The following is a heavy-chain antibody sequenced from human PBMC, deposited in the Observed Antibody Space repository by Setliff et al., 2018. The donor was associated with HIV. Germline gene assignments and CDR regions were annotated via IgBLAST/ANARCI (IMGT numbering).Heavy chain of an antibody. J-gene: IGHJ4*01. CDR2: IMPMLGTA. Sequence: SVKVSCKASGYTFTNYFISWIRQAPGQGLEWMGKIMPMLGTANYAQKFQGRVTITADESTSTVYMELRSLTSKDTAMYYCARDAGYIGSSWDRWGHGTLVTVSS. CDR3: ARDAGYIGSSWDR. D-gene: IGHD5-12*01. CDR1: GYTFTNYF. V-gene: IGHV1-69*11.